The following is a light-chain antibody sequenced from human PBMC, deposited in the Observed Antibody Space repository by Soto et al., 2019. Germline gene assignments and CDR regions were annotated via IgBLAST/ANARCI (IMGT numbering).Light chain of an antibody. CDR3: QQYYSTPYT. Sequence: DIVMTQSPDSLAVSLGERATVNCKSSQSVLYSSNNKNYLTWYQQKPGQPPKLLIYWASTRESGVPDRFNGSGSGPDFTLTISSLQAEDVAVYYCQQYYSTPYTFGQGTKLEI. CDR2: WAS. J-gene: IGKJ2*01. V-gene: IGKV4-1*01. CDR1: QSVLYSSNNKNY.